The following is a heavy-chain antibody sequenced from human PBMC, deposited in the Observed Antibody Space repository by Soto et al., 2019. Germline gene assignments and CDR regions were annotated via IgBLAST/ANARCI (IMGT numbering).Heavy chain of an antibody. CDR3: ARSGDSRIWNY. J-gene: IGHJ4*02. CDR2: IYYSGST. D-gene: IGHD3-22*01. CDR1: GGSISSGDYY. Sequence: QVQLQESGPGLVKPSQTLSLTCTVSGGSISSGDYYWSWIRQPPGKGLEWIGYIYYSGSTYYNPSLKSRFTISVDPPRNHFSLKLGSVPAADTAVYYCARSGDSRIWNYWGQGTLVTVSS. V-gene: IGHV4-30-4*01.